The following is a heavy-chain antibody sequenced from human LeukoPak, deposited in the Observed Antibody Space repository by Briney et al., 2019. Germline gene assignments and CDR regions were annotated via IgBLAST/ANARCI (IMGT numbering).Heavy chain of an antibody. D-gene: IGHD2-2*01. V-gene: IGHV4-59*01. CDR3: ARHFNTSSFYFDF. CDR1: GGSISSYY. J-gene: IGHJ4*02. CDR2: IYYSGST. Sequence: PSETLSLTCTVSGGSISSYYWSWIRQPPGKGLEWIGYIYYSGSTHYNPSLKSRVTISVDTSKNQFSLKLSSVTAADAAVYYCARHFNTSSFYFDFWGRGTLVTVSS.